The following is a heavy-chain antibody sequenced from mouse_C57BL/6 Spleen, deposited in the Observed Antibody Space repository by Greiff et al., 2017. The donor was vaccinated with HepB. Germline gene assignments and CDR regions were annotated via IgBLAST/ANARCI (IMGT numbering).Heavy chain of an antibody. J-gene: IGHJ3*01. CDR3: TREGPSNYDGAY. Sequence: EVQGVESGEGLVKPGGSLKLSCAASGFTFSSYAMSWVRQTPEKRLEWVAYISSGGDYIYYADTVKGRFTISRDNARNTLYLQMSSLKSEDTAMYYCTREGPSNYDGAYWGQGTLVTVSA. D-gene: IGHD2-4*01. CDR2: ISSGGDYI. CDR1: GFTFSSYA. V-gene: IGHV5-9-1*02.